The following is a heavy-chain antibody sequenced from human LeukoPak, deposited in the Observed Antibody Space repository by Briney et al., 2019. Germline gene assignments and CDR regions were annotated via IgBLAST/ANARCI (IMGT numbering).Heavy chain of an antibody. Sequence: PGGSLRLSFAASRFPFSSYAISWVRQPPGRGLEWVSAISGSGGITYYADSVKGRFTISRDNSKNTLYLQMNSLRAEDTAVYYCAKEGYGSSWNADFDYWGQGTLVIVSS. J-gene: IGHJ4*02. CDR1: RFPFSSYA. V-gene: IGHV3-23*01. CDR3: AKEGYGSSWNADFDY. CDR2: ISGSGGIT. D-gene: IGHD6-13*01.